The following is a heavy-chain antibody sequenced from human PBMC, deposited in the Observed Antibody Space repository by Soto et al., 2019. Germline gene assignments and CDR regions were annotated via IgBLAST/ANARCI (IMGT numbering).Heavy chain of an antibody. CDR2: ISSDGGYT. CDR1: GFTFGSYA. Sequence: EDHLLESGGGLVQPGGPLRLSCAASGFTFGSYAMGWVRQTPGKGLEWVSGISSDGGYTVYIDSVRGRFTISRDNSNRILYLQMNSLRADDTAIYYCAKYTRTEHLGESWGQGTLVTVSS. V-gene: IGHV3-23*01. CDR3: AKYTRTEHLGES. D-gene: IGHD1-26*01. J-gene: IGHJ4*02.